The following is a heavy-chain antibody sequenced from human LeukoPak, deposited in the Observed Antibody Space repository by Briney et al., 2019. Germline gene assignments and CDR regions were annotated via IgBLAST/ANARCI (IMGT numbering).Heavy chain of an antibody. D-gene: IGHD1-26*01. J-gene: IGHJ4*02. Sequence: GGSLRLSCAASGFTFSSYSMNWVRQAPGKGLEWVSSISSSSSYIYYADSVKGRFTISRDNSKNTLYLQMNSLRAEDTAVYYCARLKVGSGGYYFHDFWGQGTLVTVSS. V-gene: IGHV3-21*04. CDR2: ISSSSSYI. CDR1: GFTFSSYS. CDR3: ARLKVGSGGYYFHDF.